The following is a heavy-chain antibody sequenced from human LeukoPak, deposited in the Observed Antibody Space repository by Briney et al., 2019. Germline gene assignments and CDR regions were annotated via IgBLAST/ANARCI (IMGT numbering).Heavy chain of an antibody. V-gene: IGHV3-30*04. D-gene: IGHD2-2*01. CDR1: GFTFSSYA. Sequence: SGGSLRLSCAASGFTFSSYAMHWVRQAPGKGLEWVAVISYDGSNKYYADSVKGRFTTSRDNSKNTLYLQMNSLRAEDTAVYYCAQEYAKSWNYWGQGTLVTVSS. CDR3: AQEYAKSWNY. CDR2: ISYDGSNK. J-gene: IGHJ4*02.